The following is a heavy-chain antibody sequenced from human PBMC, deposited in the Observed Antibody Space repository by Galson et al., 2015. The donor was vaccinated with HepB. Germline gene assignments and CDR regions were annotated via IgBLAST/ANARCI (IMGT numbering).Heavy chain of an antibody. D-gene: IGHD3-22*01. Sequence: SCKASGYTFTSYGISWVRQAPGQGLEWMGWISAYNGNTNYAQKLQSRVTMTTDTSTSTAYMELRSLRSDDTAVYYCASSSSGYYRDGWAFDIWGQGTMVTVSS. CDR2: ISAYNGNT. V-gene: IGHV1-18*04. J-gene: IGHJ3*02. CDR1: GYTFTSYG. CDR3: ASSSSGYYRDGWAFDI.